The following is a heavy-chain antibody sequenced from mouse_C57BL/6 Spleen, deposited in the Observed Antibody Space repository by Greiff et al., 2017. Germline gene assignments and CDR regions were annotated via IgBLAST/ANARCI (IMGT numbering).Heavy chain of an antibody. D-gene: IGHD1-1*01. CDR1: GFNFKDSY. CDR3: ARSSSSPYFDD. J-gene: IGHJ2*01. Sequence: VQLQQSGAELVKPGASVKLSCTASGFNFKDSYMHWVKQRTEQGLEWIGRIDPEDGDTKYAPKFQGKATITADTSSNTAYLQLSSLTSEDTAVYYCARSSSSPYFDDWGQGTTLTVSS. V-gene: IGHV14-2*01. CDR2: IDPEDGDT.